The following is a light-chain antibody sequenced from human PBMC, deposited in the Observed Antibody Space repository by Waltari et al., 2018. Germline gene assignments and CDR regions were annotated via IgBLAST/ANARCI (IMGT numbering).Light chain of an antibody. CDR1: QSVLSSSNNKNY. CDR2: WAS. Sequence: DIVMTQSPDSLAVSLGERATINCKSSQSVLSSSNNKNYLAWYQQKPGQPPKLLISWASTRESGVPDRFSGSGSGTDFTLTISSLQAEDVAVYYCQQYYSTHTFGQGTKLEIK. V-gene: IGKV4-1*01. CDR3: QQYYSTHT. J-gene: IGKJ2*01.